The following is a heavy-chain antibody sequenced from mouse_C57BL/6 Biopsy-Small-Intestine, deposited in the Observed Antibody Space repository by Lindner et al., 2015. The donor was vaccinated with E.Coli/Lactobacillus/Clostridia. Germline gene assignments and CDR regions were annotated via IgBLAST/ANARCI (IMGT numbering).Heavy chain of an antibody. V-gene: IGHV1-18*01. Sequence: SVKVSCKVSGYTFTAYYMHWVRQAPGQGLEWMGWINPNSGGTNYAQKFQGRVTMTRDTSISTAYMDLSRLRSDDTAVYYCARSRIAAAGFVIDYWGQGTLVTVSS. CDR2: INPNSGGT. CDR1: GYTFTAYY. CDR3: ARSRIAAAGFVIDY. D-gene: IGHD6-1*01. J-gene: IGHJ4*01.